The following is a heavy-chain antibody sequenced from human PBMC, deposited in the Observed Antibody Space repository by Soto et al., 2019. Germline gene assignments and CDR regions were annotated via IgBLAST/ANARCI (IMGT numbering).Heavy chain of an antibody. CDR2: IIPIFGKL. J-gene: IGHJ6*02. V-gene: IGHV1-69*06. CDR3: ARGHRWEMSRGHFQAGMDV. CDR1: GGTFNSYS. Sequence: QVQLVQSGAEVTKPGSSLKVSCKASGGTFNSYSINWVRQAPGQGFEWMGGIIPIFGKLDSAQKFQDRVTITADTSTNTAFLEVRNLTYGDTAVYFCARGHRWEMSRGHFQAGMDVWGQGTTVTVSS. D-gene: IGHD1-26*01.